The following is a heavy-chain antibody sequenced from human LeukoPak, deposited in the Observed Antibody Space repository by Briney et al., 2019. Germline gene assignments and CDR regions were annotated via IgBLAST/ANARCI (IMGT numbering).Heavy chain of an antibody. Sequence: PGGSLRLSCAPSGLTVSSNFMICVRQAPGKGLEWVSVIYSGGSTYYADSVKGRFTISRDNAKNSLFLQMNSLRAAHCDRRRHGCVLDYSARSLSGGEFDYWGQGTLVTVSS. CDR2: IYSGGST. J-gene: IGHJ4*02. CDR1: GLTVSSNF. V-gene: IGHV3-66*01. CDR3: GCVLDYSARSLSGGEFDY. D-gene: IGHD3-22*01.